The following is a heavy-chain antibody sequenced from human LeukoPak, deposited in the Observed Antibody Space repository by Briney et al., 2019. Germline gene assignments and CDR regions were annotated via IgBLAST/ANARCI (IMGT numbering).Heavy chain of an antibody. CDR1: GFIFNDYA. V-gene: IGHV3-9*01. CDR2: ISWHSGNI. Sequence: GGSLRLSCSASGFIFNDYAMHWVRQVPGKGLEWVSGISWHSGNIAYADSVKGRFTISRDNAKNSLYLEMNSLRAEDTAFYYRAKATDIDHDFWSGYFDAWGQGTLVTVSS. J-gene: IGHJ4*02. D-gene: IGHD3-3*01. CDR3: AKATDIDHDFWSGYFDA.